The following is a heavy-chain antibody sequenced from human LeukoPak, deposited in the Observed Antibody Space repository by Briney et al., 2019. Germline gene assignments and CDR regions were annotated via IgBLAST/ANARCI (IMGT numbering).Heavy chain of an antibody. D-gene: IGHD3-10*01. CDR3: VGYHSESPAP. CDR1: GVTLVRFD. J-gene: IGHJ5*02. Sequence: GGSLRLSCVASGVTLVRFDMNWVRQAPGKGLEWVSGIYTGNSTIYADSVRGRFTISRDNSKNTFYLQMNSLRAEDTAVYYCVGYHSESPAPWGQGTLVTVSS. V-gene: IGHV3-53*01. CDR2: IYTGNST.